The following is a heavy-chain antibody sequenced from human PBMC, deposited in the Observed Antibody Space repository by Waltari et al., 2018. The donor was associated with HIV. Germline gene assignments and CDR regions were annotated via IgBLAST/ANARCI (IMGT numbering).Heavy chain of an antibody. D-gene: IGHD3-3*01. CDR1: GGSISSGSYY. CDR3: VRDVIFGVVRGAFDI. J-gene: IGHJ3*02. CDR2: IYTSGST. V-gene: IGHV4-61*02. Sequence: QVQLQESGPGLVKPSQTLSLTCTVSGGSISSGSYYWSWIRQPAGKGLEWIGRIYTSGSTNYNPSLKSRVTISVDTSKNQFSLKLSSVTAADTAVYYCVRDVIFGVVRGAFDIWGQGTMVTVSS.